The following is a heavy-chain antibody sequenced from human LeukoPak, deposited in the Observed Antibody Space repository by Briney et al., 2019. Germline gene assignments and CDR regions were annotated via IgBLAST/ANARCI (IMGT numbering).Heavy chain of an antibody. CDR1: GFTFGSYW. Sequence: GGSLRLSCAASGFTFGSYWMSWVRQAPGKGLEWVANIKQDGSEKYYVDSVKGRFTISRDNAKNSLYLQMNSLRAEDTAVYYCARAKDTGFDYWGQGTLVTVSS. J-gene: IGHJ4*02. CDR2: IKQDGSEK. D-gene: IGHD2-15*01. CDR3: ARAKDTGFDY. V-gene: IGHV3-7*01.